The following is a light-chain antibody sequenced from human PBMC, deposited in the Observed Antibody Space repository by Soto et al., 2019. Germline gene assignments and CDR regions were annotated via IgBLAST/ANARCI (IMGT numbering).Light chain of an antibody. V-gene: IGLV2-23*01. Sequence: QSALTQPASVSGSPGQSITISCTGTSSDVGSYNLVSWYQQHPGKAPKLMIYEGSKRPSGVSNRFSGSKSGNTASLTISGLHAEDEADYYCCSYVSSRTYVFGTGTKLTVL. CDR3: CSYVSSRTYV. CDR2: EGS. J-gene: IGLJ1*01. CDR1: SSDVGSYNL.